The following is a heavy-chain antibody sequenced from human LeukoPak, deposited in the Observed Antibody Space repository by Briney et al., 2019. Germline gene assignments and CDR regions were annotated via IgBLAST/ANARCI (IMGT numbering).Heavy chain of an antibody. CDR1: GFTFSSYW. Sequence: GGSLILSCAASGFTFSSYWMHWVRQAPGKGLVWVSRINTDVRSTNYTDSVKGPFTISRDNAKNTLYLQMNRLRAEDTAVYYCASTRRGGYNYWAYWGQGTLVTVPS. J-gene: IGHJ4*02. D-gene: IGHD5-24*01. V-gene: IGHV3-74*01. CDR2: INTDVRST. CDR3: ASTRRGGYNYWAY.